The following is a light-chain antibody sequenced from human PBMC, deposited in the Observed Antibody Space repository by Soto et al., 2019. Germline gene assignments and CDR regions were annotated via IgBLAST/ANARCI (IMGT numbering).Light chain of an antibody. Sequence: IQITQSPSSLSSSVIERFTITCRASQDIGNDLGWYQQKPGKAPNLLIYAASSLRSGVPSRFSGSGSGTHFTLTINSLQAEDSATYFCLQDYTYPWTFGQGTKVDNK. CDR3: LQDYTYPWT. CDR1: QDIGND. J-gene: IGKJ1*01. CDR2: AAS. V-gene: IGKV1-6*02.